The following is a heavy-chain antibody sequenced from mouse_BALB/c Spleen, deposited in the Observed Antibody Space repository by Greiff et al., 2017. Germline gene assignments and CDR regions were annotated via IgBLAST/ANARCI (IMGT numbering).Heavy chain of an antibody. CDR3: ARGAVIYDGYYVNFDV. V-gene: IGHV1-26*01. D-gene: IGHD2-3*01. J-gene: IGHJ1*01. CDR2: VNPNNGGT. Sequence: VQLQQSGPDLVKPGASVKISCKASGYSFTGYYMHWVKQSHGKSLEWIGRVNPNNGGTSYNQKFKGKAILTVDTSSSTAYMELRSLTSEDSAVYYCARGAVIYDGYYVNFDVWGAGTTVTVSS. CDR1: GYSFTGYY.